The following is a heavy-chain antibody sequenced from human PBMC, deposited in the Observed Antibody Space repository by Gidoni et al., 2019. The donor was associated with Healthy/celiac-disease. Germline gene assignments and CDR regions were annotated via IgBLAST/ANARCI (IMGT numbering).Heavy chain of an antibody. CDR1: GCTFRSYA. D-gene: IGHD3-22*01. V-gene: IGHV3-23*01. CDR2: ISGSGGST. Sequence: EVQLLESGGGLVQPGGSLRLSCAASGCTFRSYAMSWVRQAPGKGLEWVSAISGSGGSTYYADSVKGRFTISRDNSKNTLYLQMNSLRAEDTAVYYCAKYYYDSSGYFEDAFDIWGQGTMVTVSS. CDR3: AKYYYDSSGYFEDAFDI. J-gene: IGHJ3*02.